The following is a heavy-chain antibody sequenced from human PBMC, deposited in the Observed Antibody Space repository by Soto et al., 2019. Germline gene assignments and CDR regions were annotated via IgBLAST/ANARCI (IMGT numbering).Heavy chain of an antibody. CDR3: ARYTYYYDSSGYDAFDI. CDR2: IYYSGST. V-gene: IGHV4-59*01. J-gene: IGHJ3*02. CDR1: GGSISSYY. D-gene: IGHD3-22*01. Sequence: SSETLSLTCTVSGGSISSYYWGWIRQPPGKGLEWIGYIYYSGSTNYNPSLKSRVTISVDTSKNQFSLKLSSVTAADTAVYYCARYTYYYDSSGYDAFDIWGQGTMVTVSS.